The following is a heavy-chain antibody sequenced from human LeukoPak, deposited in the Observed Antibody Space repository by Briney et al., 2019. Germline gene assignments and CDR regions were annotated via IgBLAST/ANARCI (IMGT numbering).Heavy chain of an antibody. CDR2: ISGSGGST. D-gene: IGHD3-10*01. CDR3: AKDSPMDHYYYYMDV. J-gene: IGHJ6*03. Sequence: GGSLRLSCAASGFTFSSYAMSWVREAPGKGLEWVSAISGSGGSTYYADSVKGRFTISRDNSKNTLYLQMNSLRAEDTAVYYCAKDSPMDHYYYYMDVWGKGTTVTVSS. CDR1: GFTFSSYA. V-gene: IGHV3-23*01.